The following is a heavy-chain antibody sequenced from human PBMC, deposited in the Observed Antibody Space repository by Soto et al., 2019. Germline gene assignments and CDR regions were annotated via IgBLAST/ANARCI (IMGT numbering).Heavy chain of an antibody. CDR1: GGSFSGYY. J-gene: IGHJ5*02. V-gene: IGHV4-34*01. Sequence: SETLSLTCAVYGGSFSGYYWSWIRQPPGKGLEWIGEINHSGSTNYNPSPKSRVTISVDTSKNQFSLKLSSVTAADTAVYYCARGHSHRRTLGYCSSTSCLSWFDPWGQGTLVTVSS. CDR3: ARGHSHRRTLGYCSSTSCLSWFDP. D-gene: IGHD2-2*01. CDR2: INHSGST.